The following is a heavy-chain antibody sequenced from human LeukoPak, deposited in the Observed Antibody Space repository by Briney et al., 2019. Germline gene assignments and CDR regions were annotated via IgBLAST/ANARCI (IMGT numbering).Heavy chain of an antibody. Sequence: SGGSLRLSCAASGFTFSSYGMHWVRQAPGKGLEWVAFIRYDGSNKYYADSVKGRFTISRDNSKNTLYLQMNSLRAEDTAVYYCAKEGGRGQPASAFDIWGQGTMVTVSS. CDR3: AKEGGRGQPASAFDI. J-gene: IGHJ3*02. V-gene: IGHV3-30*02. CDR1: GFTFSSYG. D-gene: IGHD6-25*01. CDR2: IRYDGSNK.